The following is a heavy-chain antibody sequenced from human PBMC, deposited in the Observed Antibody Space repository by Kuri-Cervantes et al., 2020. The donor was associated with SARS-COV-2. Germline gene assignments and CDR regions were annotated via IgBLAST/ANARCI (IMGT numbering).Heavy chain of an antibody. CDR2: ISSSSSYI. D-gene: IGHD3-3*01. CDR3: ARVSVAETYYDFWSGYYYYGMDV. CDR1: GFTFSSYS. J-gene: IGHJ6*02. Sequence: GESLKISCAASGFTFSSYSMNWVRQAPGKGLEWVSSISSSSSYIYYADSVKGRFTISRDNAKNSLYLQMNSLRAEDTAVYYCARVSVAETYYDFWSGYYYYGMDVWGQGNTVHVSS. V-gene: IGHV3-21*01.